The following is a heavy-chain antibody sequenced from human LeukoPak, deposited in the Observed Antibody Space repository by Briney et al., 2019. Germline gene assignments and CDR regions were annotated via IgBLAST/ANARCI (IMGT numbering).Heavy chain of an antibody. D-gene: IGHD3-3*01. Sequence: SVKVSCKASGGTFSSYAISWVRQAPGQGLEWMGGIIPIFGTANYAQKFQGRVTMTRGTSTSTVYMELSSLRSEDMAVYYCARQDYDFWSGYYDWGQGTLVTVSS. V-gene: IGHV1-69*05. CDR1: GGTFSSYA. J-gene: IGHJ4*02. CDR2: IIPIFGTA. CDR3: ARQDYDFWSGYYD.